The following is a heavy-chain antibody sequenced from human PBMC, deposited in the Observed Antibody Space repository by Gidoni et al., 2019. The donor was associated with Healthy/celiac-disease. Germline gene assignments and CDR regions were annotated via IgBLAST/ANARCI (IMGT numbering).Heavy chain of an antibody. J-gene: IGHJ4*02. CDR3: AKDIVVVVAATLDY. Sequence: EVQLLESGGGLVQPGGSLRLSCAASGFTFSSYAMSWVRQAPGKGLEWVSAMSGSGGSTYYADSVKGRFTISRDNSKNTLYLQMNSLRAEDTAVYYCAKDIVVVVAATLDYWGQGTLVTVSS. CDR1: GFTFSSYA. V-gene: IGHV3-23*01. D-gene: IGHD2-15*01. CDR2: MSGSGGST.